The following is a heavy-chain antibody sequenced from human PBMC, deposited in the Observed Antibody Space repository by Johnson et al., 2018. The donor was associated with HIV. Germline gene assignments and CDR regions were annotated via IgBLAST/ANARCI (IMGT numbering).Heavy chain of an antibody. V-gene: IGHV3-20*04. CDR1: GFTFDDYG. Sequence: VQLVESGGGVVRPGGSLRLSCAASGFTFDDYGMSWVRQAPGKGPEWVSGIDWNGESTGYADSVTGRFTISRDNAKKSLYLQMNSLRAEDTALYYCAKGHWELLGGGDAFDIWGQGTMVSVSS. CDR2: IDWNGEST. CDR3: AKGHWELLGGGDAFDI. J-gene: IGHJ3*02. D-gene: IGHD1-26*01.